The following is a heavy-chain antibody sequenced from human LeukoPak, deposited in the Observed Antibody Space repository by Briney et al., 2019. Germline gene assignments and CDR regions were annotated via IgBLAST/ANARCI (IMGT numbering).Heavy chain of an antibody. J-gene: IGHJ4*02. D-gene: IGHD2-15*01. CDR2: INTNSGGT. CDR1: GYTFTGYY. V-gene: IGHV1-2*02. Sequence: ASVKVSCKASGYTFTGYYMHWVRQAPAQGLELMGWINTNSGGTNYAQKFHGRVTMTRDTSISTAYMVLSRLRSDDTAVYYCAREEVLGGSLALIINDYWGQGTLVTVSS. CDR3: AREEVLGGSLALIINDY.